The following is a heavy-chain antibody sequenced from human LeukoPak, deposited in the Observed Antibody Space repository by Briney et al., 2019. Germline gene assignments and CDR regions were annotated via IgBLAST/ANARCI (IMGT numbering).Heavy chain of an antibody. D-gene: IGHD6-19*01. V-gene: IGHV3-23*01. CDR1: GLTFSSYA. CDR3: AKFGNSYSGIAVAGLNFDY. Sequence: GGSLRLSCAASGLTFSSYAMSWVRQAPGKGLEWVSAISGSGGSTYYADSVKGRFTISRDNSKNTLYLQMNSLRAEDTAVYYCAKFGNSYSGIAVAGLNFDYWGQGTLVTVSS. J-gene: IGHJ4*02. CDR2: ISGSGGST.